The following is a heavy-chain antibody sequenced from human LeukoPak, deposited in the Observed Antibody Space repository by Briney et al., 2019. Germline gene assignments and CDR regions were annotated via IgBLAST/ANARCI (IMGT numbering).Heavy chain of an antibody. CDR3: ATAPLRYFDWERQFDY. V-gene: IGHV1-18*01. D-gene: IGHD3-9*01. J-gene: IGHJ4*02. Sequence: ASVKVSCKASGYTFTSYGISWVRQAPGQGLEWMGWISAYNGNTNYAQKFQGRVTMTEDTSTDTAYMELSSLRSEDTAVYYCATAPLRYFDWERQFDYWGQGTLVTVSS. CDR1: GYTFTSYG. CDR2: ISAYNGNT.